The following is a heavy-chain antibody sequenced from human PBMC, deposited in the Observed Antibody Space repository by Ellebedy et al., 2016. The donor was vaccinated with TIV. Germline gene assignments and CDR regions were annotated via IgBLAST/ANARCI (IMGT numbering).Heavy chain of an antibody. Sequence: GESLKISCAASGFIFSTYNMNWVRQAPGKGLEWVAFVRYDGSIEKCADSVKGRFTISRDNSKNTLYLQMNTLRLDDTAVYYCAKEGNGDVWGQGTTVTVSS. CDR2: VRYDGSIE. V-gene: IGHV3-30*02. CDR1: GFIFSTYN. D-gene: IGHD2-8*01. J-gene: IGHJ6*02. CDR3: AKEGNGDV.